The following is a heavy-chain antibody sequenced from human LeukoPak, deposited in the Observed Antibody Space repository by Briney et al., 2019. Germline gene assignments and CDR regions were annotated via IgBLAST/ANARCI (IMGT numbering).Heavy chain of an antibody. D-gene: IGHD2-15*01. CDR3: ARGRSCSGGSCRLYDFAY. V-gene: IGHV1-8*01. CDR1: GYTFTSYD. J-gene: IGHJ4*02. Sequence: ASVKVSCKASGYTFTSYDINWVRQATGQGLEWMGWMNPNSGNTGYAQKFQGRVTMTRNTSISTAYMELSSLRSEDTAVYYCARGRSCSGGSCRLYDFAYWGQGTLVTVST. CDR2: MNPNSGNT.